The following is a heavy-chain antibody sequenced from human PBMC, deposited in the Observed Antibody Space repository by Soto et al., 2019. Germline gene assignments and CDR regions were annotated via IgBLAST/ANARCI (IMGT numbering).Heavy chain of an antibody. D-gene: IGHD1-20*01. CDR2: ISGSGDST. Sequence: GGSLRLSCEASGFTFSNFDMSWVRQAPGKGLEWVSGISGSGDSTCYADSVKGRFTISRDNSKNTLYLQMNSLRVEDTAMYYCAKPRGPRYYFDDWGQGALVTVSS. CDR3: AKPRGPRYYFDD. CDR1: GFTFSNFD. V-gene: IGHV3-23*01. J-gene: IGHJ4*02.